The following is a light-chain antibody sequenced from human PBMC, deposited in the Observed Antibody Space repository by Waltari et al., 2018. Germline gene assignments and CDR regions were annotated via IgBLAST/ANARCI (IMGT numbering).Light chain of an antibody. Sequence: SYELTQPPSVSVSPGQTARITCSGAALPKRYAYWYQQKPGQAPLLLIFNDNERPSAIPERFVGSSSGETVTLTISGVQAEDEADYYCQSTDSTVSYPVVFGGGTKLTVL. CDR2: NDN. J-gene: IGLJ2*01. CDR3: QSTDSTVSYPVV. V-gene: IGLV3-25*03. CDR1: ALPKRY.